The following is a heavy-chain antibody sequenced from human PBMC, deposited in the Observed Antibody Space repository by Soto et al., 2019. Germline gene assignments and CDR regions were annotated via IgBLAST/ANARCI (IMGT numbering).Heavy chain of an antibody. CDR3: ARASLGYCSGGSCYHGDY. V-gene: IGHV1-69*13. Sequence: GASVKVSCKASGGTFSSYASSWVRQAPGQGLEWMGGIIPIFGTAIYAQKFQGRVTITADESTSTAYMELSSLRSEDTAVYYCARASLGYCSGGSCYHGDYWGQGTLVTVSS. J-gene: IGHJ4*02. CDR1: GGTFSSYA. D-gene: IGHD2-15*01. CDR2: IIPIFGTA.